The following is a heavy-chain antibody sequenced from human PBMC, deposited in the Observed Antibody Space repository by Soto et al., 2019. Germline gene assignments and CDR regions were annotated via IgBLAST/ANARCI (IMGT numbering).Heavy chain of an antibody. CDR1: GGTFSSYT. D-gene: IGHD6-19*01. Sequence: QVQLVQSGAEVKKPGSSVKVSCKASGGTFSSYTISWVRQAPGQGLEWMGRIIPILGIANYAQKFQGRVTITADKSTSTAYMELSSLRSEDTAVYYCARVEGTAVAGPSNYWGQGTLVTVSS. J-gene: IGHJ4*02. CDR2: IIPILGIA. V-gene: IGHV1-69*02. CDR3: ARVEGTAVAGPSNY.